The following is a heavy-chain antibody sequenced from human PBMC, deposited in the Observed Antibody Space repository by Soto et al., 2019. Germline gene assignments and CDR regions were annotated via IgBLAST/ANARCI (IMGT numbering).Heavy chain of an antibody. V-gene: IGHV3-23*01. CDR2: ISGSGGGT. CDR1: GFTFSSYA. J-gene: IGHJ4*02. Sequence: EVQLLESGGALVQPGGSLRLSCAASGFTFSSYAMSWVRQAPGKGVEWVSLISGSGGGTYYADSVKGRFTISRDNSKRTLDLQMNSQRAEDTAVFYCAKHLSNGSPDYWGQGTLVTVSS. CDR3: AKHLSNGSPDY. D-gene: IGHD2-15*01.